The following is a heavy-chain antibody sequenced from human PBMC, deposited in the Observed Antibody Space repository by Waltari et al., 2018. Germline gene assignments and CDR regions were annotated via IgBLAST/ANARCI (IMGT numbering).Heavy chain of an antibody. V-gene: IGHV1-18*04. CDR1: GYTFTSSG. Sequence: QVQLVQSGAAVTKPGAAVTVSCKASGYTFTSSGISRVRQDPGQGLEWMGWISAYNGNTNYAQKLQGRVTMTTDTSTSTAYMELRSLRSDDTAVYYCARDLVRSIAARPLDYWGQGTLVTVSS. J-gene: IGHJ4*02. CDR2: ISAYNGNT. CDR3: ARDLVRSIAARPLDY. D-gene: IGHD6-6*01.